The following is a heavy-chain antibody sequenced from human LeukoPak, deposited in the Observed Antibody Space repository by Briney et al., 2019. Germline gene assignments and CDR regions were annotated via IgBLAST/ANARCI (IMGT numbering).Heavy chain of an antibody. V-gene: IGHV3-21*01. Sequence: GGSLRLSCAASGFTFSSYTINWVRQAPGKGPEWVSSTCSTRTYICYADSVKGRFTISRDNAKNSVYLQMDSLRAEDTAVYYCARGFGGYCSSTSCLVTIDYWGQGIPVTVSS. CDR1: GFTFSSYT. CDR2: TCSTRTYI. J-gene: IGHJ4*02. CDR3: ARGFGGYCSSTSCLVTIDY. D-gene: IGHD2-2*01.